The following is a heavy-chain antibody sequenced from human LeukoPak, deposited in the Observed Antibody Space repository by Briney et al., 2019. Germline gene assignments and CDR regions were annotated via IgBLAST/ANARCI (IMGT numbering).Heavy chain of an antibody. J-gene: IGHJ3*02. V-gene: IGHV5-51*01. CDR1: GYSFNIYW. CDR3: ARPGTSNGWYKDAFDI. CDR2: IYPSDSDT. D-gene: IGHD6-19*01. Sequence: GESLKISCKGSGYSFNIYWIALVRQMPRKGLEWMVIIYPSDSDTRYSPSFQGQVTISVDKSINTAYLQWSSLKAADTAMYYCARPGTSNGWYKDAFDIWGQGTMVTVSS.